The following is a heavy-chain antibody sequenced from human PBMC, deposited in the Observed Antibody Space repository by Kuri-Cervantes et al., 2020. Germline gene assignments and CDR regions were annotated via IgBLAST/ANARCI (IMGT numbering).Heavy chain of an antibody. Sequence: GGSLRLSCAASGFTFSSYAMHWVRQAPGKGLEWVAVISSDGNNQYYAESVKGRFTISRDNSKNTLYLQMNSLRAEDTAVYYCASGEVKRSDFDYWGQGTLVTVSS. J-gene: IGHJ4*02. CDR2: ISSDGNNQ. V-gene: IGHV3-30-3*01. CDR3: ASGEVKRSDFDY. D-gene: IGHD3-10*01. CDR1: GFTFSSYA.